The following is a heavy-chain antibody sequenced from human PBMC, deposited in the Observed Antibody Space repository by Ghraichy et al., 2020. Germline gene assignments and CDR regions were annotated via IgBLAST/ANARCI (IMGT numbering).Heavy chain of an antibody. D-gene: IGHD6-13*01. CDR3: AREKQPGGAAAGTGY. J-gene: IGHJ4*02. CDR1: GFTFSSYW. V-gene: IGHV3-7*01. Sequence: GGSLRLSCEAFGFTFSSYWMHWVRQAPGTGLVWVANIKQEGGEKYYVDSVNGRFTISRDNAKNTLYLQMNSLRAEDTAVYYCAREKQPGGAAAGTGYWGQGTLGTVPS. CDR2: IKQEGGEK.